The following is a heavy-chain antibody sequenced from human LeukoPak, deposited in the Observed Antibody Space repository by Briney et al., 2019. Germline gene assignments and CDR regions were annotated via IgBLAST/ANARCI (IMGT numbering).Heavy chain of an antibody. J-gene: IGHJ4*02. V-gene: IGHV3-30*02. Sequence: PGGSLRLSCAASGFTFSSYGMHWVRQAPGKGLEWVAFIRYDGSNKYYADSVKGRFTISRDNSKNTLYLQMNSLRAEDTAVYYCTTAFHYDFWSGYYRDDYWGQGTLVTVSS. CDR3: TTAFHYDFWSGYYRDDY. CDR2: IRYDGSNK. D-gene: IGHD3-3*01. CDR1: GFTFSSYG.